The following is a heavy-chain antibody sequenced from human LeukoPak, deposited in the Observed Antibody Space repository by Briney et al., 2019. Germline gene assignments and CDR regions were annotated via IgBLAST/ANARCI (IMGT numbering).Heavy chain of an antibody. CDR2: ISGSGGST. CDR3: AKEGYGDYACFDY. Sequence: GGSLRLSCAASGFTFSSYSMNWVRQAPGKGLEWVSAISGSGGSTYYADSVKGRFTISRDNSKNTLYLQMNSLRAEDTAVYYCAKEGYGDYACFDYWGQGTLVTVSS. J-gene: IGHJ4*02. CDR1: GFTFSSYS. V-gene: IGHV3-23*01. D-gene: IGHD4-17*01.